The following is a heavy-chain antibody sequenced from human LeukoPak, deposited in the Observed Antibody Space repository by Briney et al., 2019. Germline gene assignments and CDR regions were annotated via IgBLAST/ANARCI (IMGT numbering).Heavy chain of an antibody. CDR3: AKDPEPDYYYMDV. V-gene: IGHV3-23*01. Sequence: GGSLRLSCAASGFTFSSYGMSWVRQAPGKGLEWVSAISGSGGSTYYADSVKGRFTISRDNSKNTLYLQMNSLRAEDTAVYYCAKDPEPDYYYMDVWGKGTTVTISS. CDR2: ISGSGGST. CDR1: GFTFSSYG. J-gene: IGHJ6*03.